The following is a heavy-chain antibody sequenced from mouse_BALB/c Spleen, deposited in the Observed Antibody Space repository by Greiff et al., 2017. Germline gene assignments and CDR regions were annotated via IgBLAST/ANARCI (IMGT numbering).Heavy chain of an antibody. CDR2: IYPGDGDT. Sequence: VQLQQSGAELARPGASVKLSCKASGYTFTSYWMQWVKQRPGQGLEWIGAIYPGDGDTRYTQKFKGKATLTADKSSSTAYMQLSSLASEDSAVYYCARRGLLRTDYWGQGTTLTVSS. D-gene: IGHD1-1*01. J-gene: IGHJ2*01. V-gene: IGHV1-87*01. CDR1: GYTFTSYW. CDR3: ARRGLLRTDY.